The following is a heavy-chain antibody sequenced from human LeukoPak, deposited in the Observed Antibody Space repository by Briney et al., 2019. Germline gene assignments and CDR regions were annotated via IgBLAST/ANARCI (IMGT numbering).Heavy chain of an antibody. CDR2: IYHSGST. Sequence: SGTLSLTCTVSGGSISSGGYYWSWIRQPPGKGLEWIGYIYHSGSTYYNPSLKSRVTISVDRSKNQFSLKLSSVTAADTAVYYCARDRDSGTDLNYWGQGTLVTVSS. J-gene: IGHJ4*02. D-gene: IGHD1-26*01. V-gene: IGHV4-30-2*01. CDR3: ARDRDSGTDLNY. CDR1: GGSISSGGYY.